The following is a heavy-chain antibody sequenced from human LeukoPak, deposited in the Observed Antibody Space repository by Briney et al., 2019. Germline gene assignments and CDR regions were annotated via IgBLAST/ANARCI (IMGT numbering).Heavy chain of an antibody. CDR3: ARGGWFGELVRRFGYYYYYMDV. J-gene: IGHJ6*03. CDR1: GFTFSTYA. V-gene: IGHV3-74*01. D-gene: IGHD3-10*01. CDR2: INSDGSRT. Sequence: GGSLRLSCAASGFTFSTYAMTWVRQAPGKGLVWVSRINSDGSRTSYADSVKGRFTISRDNAKNTLYLQMNSLRAEDTAVYYCARGGWFGELVRRFGYYYYYMDVWGKGTTVTVSS.